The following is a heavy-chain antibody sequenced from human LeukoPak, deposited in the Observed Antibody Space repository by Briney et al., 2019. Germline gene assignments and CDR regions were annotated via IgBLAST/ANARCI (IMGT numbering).Heavy chain of an antibody. V-gene: IGHV3-23*03. CDR3: AKEQPITHCSDGVCMEGYYFDY. Sequence: PGGSLRLSCTGSGFPFNRFAMNWVRQAPGQGLEWVWDLYRGGETRKYADSVKRRFTVFREASKEMVFMQKYDLRPEATAVYYCAKEQPITHCSDGVCMEGYYFDYWSQGSLVTVSS. D-gene: IGHD2-8*01. CDR2: LYRGGETR. CDR1: GFPFNRFA. J-gene: IGHJ4*02.